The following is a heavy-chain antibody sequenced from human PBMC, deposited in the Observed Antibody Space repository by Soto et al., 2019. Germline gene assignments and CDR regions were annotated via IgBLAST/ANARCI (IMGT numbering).Heavy chain of an antibody. J-gene: IGHJ6*02. CDR1: GGSISSGDYD. V-gene: IGHV4-30-4*01. Sequence: SETLSLTCTVSGGSISSGDYDGSWIHQPPGKGLEWIGYIYYSGSTYYNPSLKSRVTISVDTSKNQFSLKLSSVTAADTAVYYCARDEGDSSSPERKYYYYGMDVWGQGTTVTVSS. CDR2: IYYSGST. CDR3: ARDEGDSSSPERKYYYYGMDV. D-gene: IGHD6-6*01.